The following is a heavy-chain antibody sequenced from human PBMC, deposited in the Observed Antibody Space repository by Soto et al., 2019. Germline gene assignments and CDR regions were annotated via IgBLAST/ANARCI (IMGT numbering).Heavy chain of an antibody. CDR1: GFTFSSYA. CDR2: ISGSGGST. CDR3: AKDMGWNYGGPSNDY. V-gene: IGHV3-23*01. Sequence: GGSLRLSCAASGFTFSSYAMSWVRQAPGKGLEWVSAISGSGGSTYYADSVKGRFTISRDNSKNTLYLQMNSLRAEDTAVYYCAKDMGWNYGGPSNDYWGQGTLVTVSS. J-gene: IGHJ4*02. D-gene: IGHD1-7*01.